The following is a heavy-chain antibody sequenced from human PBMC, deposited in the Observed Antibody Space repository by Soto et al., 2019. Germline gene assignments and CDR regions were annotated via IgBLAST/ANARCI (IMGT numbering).Heavy chain of an antibody. CDR1: GFTFSHYA. V-gene: IGHV3-30*09. D-gene: IGHD3-9*01. CDR2: ISYDGSNK. CDR3: AREVILTGYRYGNLDQ. J-gene: IGHJ4*02. Sequence: GGSLRLSCAASGFTFSHYAMHWVRQAPGKGLEWVAVISYDGSNKYYADSVKGRFAISRDNSKNTLYVQLNSLRAEDTAVYYCAREVILTGYRYGNLDQWGQGSLVNVS.